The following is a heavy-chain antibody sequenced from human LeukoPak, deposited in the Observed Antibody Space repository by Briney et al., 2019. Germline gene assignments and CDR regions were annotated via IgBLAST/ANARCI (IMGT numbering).Heavy chain of an antibody. V-gene: IGHV3-53*01. CDR1: GFTVSSSY. CDR3: ARKNDLFNAAFDI. CDR2: TYTDVNT. D-gene: IGHD1-1*01. J-gene: IGHJ3*02. Sequence: GGSLRLSCAASGFTVSSSYMSWVRQAPGKGLEWVSITYTDVNTNYADSVKGQFTISRDNSQNTLSLQMSSLRAEDTAVYYCARKNDLFNAAFDIWGQGTVVTVSS.